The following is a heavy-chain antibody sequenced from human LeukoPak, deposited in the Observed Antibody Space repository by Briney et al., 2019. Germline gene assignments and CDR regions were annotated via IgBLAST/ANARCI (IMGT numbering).Heavy chain of an antibody. Sequence: GGSLRLSCAASGFTFSSYAMSWVRQAPGKGLEWVSVIYSDGSTYYADSVKGRFIISRDNSKNTLDLQMNSLRPEDTAGYYCAKELSATPRAAVQTGDAFDVWGQGTMVTVSS. D-gene: IGHD7-27*01. V-gene: IGHV3-23*03. CDR1: GFTFSSYA. J-gene: IGHJ3*01. CDR2: IYSDGST. CDR3: AKELSATPRAAVQTGDAFDV.